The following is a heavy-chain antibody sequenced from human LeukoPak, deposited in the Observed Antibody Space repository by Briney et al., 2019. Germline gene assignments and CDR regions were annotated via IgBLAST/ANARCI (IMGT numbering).Heavy chain of an antibody. CDR1: GGSISSYY. D-gene: IGHD6-6*01. J-gene: IGHJ4*02. V-gene: IGHV4-59*01. Sequence: SETLSLTCTVSGGSISSYYWSWIRQPPGKGLEWIGFIYYSGTTNYNPSLKSRVTISVDTSKNQFSLKLSSVTAAGTAVYYCARALAARPRLFDYWGQGTLVTVSS. CDR3: ARALAARPRLFDY. CDR2: IYYSGTT.